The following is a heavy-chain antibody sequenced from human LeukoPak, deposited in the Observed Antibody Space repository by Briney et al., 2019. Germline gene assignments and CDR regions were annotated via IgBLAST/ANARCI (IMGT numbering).Heavy chain of an antibody. CDR2: INPNSGGT. J-gene: IGHJ4*02. V-gene: IGHV1-2*02. Sequence: ASVKVSCKASGYTFTGYYIHWVRQAPGQGLEWMGWINPNSGGTNYGQKFQGRVTMTRDKSIRTAYMELSRLRSDDTAVYYCARDLGISGWYAPPLGYFDYWGQGTLLTVSS. CDR3: ARDLGISGWYAPPLGYFDY. D-gene: IGHD6-19*01. CDR1: GYTFTGYY.